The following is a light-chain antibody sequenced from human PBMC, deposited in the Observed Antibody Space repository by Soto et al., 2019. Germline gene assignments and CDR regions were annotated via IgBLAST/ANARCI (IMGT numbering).Light chain of an antibody. V-gene: IGKV3-20*01. CDR2: GAS. J-gene: IGKJ4*01. Sequence: PEERATLSCRASQSVTSDYLAWYQQKPGQAPRLLIHGASSRATGIPDRFSCSGSGTDFTLTISRLEPEDFAVYYCQQYGSYALTFGGGTKVDIK. CDR1: QSVTSDY. CDR3: QQYGSYALT.